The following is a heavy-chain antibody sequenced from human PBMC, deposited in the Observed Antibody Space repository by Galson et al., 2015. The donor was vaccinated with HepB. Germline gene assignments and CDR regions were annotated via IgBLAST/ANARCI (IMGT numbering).Heavy chain of an antibody. Sequence: SLRLSCAASGFTFSSYSMNWVRQAPGKGLEWVSSISSSSSYIYYADSVKGRFTISRDNAKNSLYLQMNSLRAEDTAVYYCARDLPPLPYGDYIYYYGMDVWGQGTTVTVSS. J-gene: IGHJ6*02. D-gene: IGHD4-17*01. CDR1: GFTFSSYS. V-gene: IGHV3-21*01. CDR2: ISSSSSYI. CDR3: ARDLPPLPYGDYIYYYGMDV.